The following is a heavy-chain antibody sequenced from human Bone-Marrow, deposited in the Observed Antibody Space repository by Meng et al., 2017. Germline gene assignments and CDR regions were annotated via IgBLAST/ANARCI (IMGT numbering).Heavy chain of an antibody. V-gene: IGHV3-21*01. D-gene: IGHD3-10*01. J-gene: IGHJ6*02. CDR3: AWGYYGSGSYLEQPYYYYGMDV. Sequence: GGSLRLSCVASGFTLSDQFMDWVRQAPGKGLEWVSSISSSSSYIYYADSVKGRFTISRDNAKNSLYLQMNSLRAEDTAVYYCAWGYYGSGSYLEQPYYYYGMDVWGQGTTVTVSS. CDR1: GFTLSDQF. CDR2: ISSSSSYI.